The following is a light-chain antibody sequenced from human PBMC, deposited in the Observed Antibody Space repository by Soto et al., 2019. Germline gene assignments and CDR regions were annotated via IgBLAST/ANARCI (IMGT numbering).Light chain of an antibody. J-gene: IGKJ2*01. CDR1: QNIGTY. CDR3: QPSSGVPYT. CDR2: AAS. V-gene: IGKV1-39*01. Sequence: DIQMTQSTASLSSSVGDRVTVTCRASQNIGTYLNWYQQQPGKAPKLLIYAASTLQSGVPSRFSGSGSGTDFTLTISTLQPEDFATSYCQPSSGVPYTFGQGTKAEIK.